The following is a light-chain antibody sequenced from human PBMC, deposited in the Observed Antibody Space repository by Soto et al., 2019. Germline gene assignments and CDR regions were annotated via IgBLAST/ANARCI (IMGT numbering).Light chain of an antibody. Sequence: DIVLTQSPGTLSLSPGERATLSCRASQSVSSSYLAWYQQKPGQAPRLLIYGASSRATGIPDRFSGGGSGTDFTLTISRLEPEDVAVYYCQQYGSSPPYTFGQGTKLEIK. V-gene: IGKV3-20*01. J-gene: IGKJ2*01. CDR1: QSVSSSY. CDR2: GAS. CDR3: QQYGSSPPYT.